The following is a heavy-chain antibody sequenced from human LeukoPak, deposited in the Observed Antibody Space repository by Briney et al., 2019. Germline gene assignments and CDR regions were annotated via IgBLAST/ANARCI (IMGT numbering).Heavy chain of an antibody. CDR2: INPNSGGT. CDR1: GYTVTGYY. V-gene: IGHV1-2*02. CDR3: ARRWNYGAEIDY. Sequence: GASVKVSCKASGYTVTGYYMHWVRQAPGQGLEWMGWINPNSGGTNYAQKFQGRVTMTRDTSISTAYMELSRLRSDDTAVYYCARRWNYGAEIDYWGQGTLVTVSS. J-gene: IGHJ4*02. D-gene: IGHD1-7*01.